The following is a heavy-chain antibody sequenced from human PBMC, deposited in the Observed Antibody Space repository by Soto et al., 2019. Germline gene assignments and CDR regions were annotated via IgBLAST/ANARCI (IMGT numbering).Heavy chain of an antibody. J-gene: IGHJ4*02. CDR2: VSTGGSGT. CDR3: TGRYVGLAYY. Sequence: EVQLVESGGGLIQPGGSLRLSCAASGFTFGHFDMSWVRQAPGKGLEWVSAVSTGGSGTYYADSVKGRFTISRDNSKDTLYLQMNSLRVEDTAIYYCTGRYVGLAYYWGQGTLVTVSS. D-gene: IGHD1-26*01. CDR1: GFTFGHFD. V-gene: IGHV3-23*04.